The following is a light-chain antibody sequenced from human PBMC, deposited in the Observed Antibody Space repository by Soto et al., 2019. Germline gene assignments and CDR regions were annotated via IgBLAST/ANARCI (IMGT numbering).Light chain of an antibody. CDR2: GAS. Sequence: EIVLTQSPGTLSLSPGERATLSCRASQSVSSSYLAWYQQKPGQAPRLLIYGASSRDTGIPDRFSGSGSGTDFSLTISRLEPEDCAVYYFQQYGSTPFAVGSRAKVHIK. CDR3: QQYGSTPFA. CDR1: QSVSSSY. J-gene: IGKJ3*01. V-gene: IGKV3-20*01.